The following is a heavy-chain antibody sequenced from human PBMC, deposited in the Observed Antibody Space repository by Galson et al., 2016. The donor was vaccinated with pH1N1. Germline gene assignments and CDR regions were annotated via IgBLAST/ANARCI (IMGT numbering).Heavy chain of an antibody. CDR2: ISGNGGTT. CDR3: ARGYPGFSYYGMDV. CDR1: RFTFSAYA. Sequence: SLRLSCAASRFTFSAYAMSWVRQAPEKGLEWVSTISGNGGTTYYTDSVKGRFTISRDSSKNTLYLQMNSLRPEDTAVYYCARGYPGFSYYGMDVWGQGTTVTVSS. D-gene: IGHD2-15*01. V-gene: IGHV3-23*01. J-gene: IGHJ6*02.